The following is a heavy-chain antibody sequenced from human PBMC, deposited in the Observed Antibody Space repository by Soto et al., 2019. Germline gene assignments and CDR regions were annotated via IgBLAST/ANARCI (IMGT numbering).Heavy chain of an antibody. CDR2: IKQDGSEK. J-gene: IGHJ6*02. CDR1: GLTFSSYW. CDR3: ARGGALPYYYGMDV. V-gene: IGHV3-7*03. Sequence: GGSLRLSCVASGLTFSSYWMSWVRQAPGKGLEWVANIKQDGSEKYYVDSVKGRFTISRDNAKNSLYLQMNSLRAEDTAVYYCARGGALPYYYGMDVWGQGTTVTVSS. D-gene: IGHD2-15*01.